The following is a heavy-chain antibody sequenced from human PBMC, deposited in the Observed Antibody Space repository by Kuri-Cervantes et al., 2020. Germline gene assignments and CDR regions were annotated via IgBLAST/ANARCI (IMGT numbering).Heavy chain of an antibody. D-gene: IGHD3-10*01. CDR2: TYYRSKWYN. CDR3: ARYYGSGSRGYYYYYYGMDV. J-gene: IGHJ6*02. Sequence: SQTLSLTCAISGDSVSSHSAAWNWIRQSPSRGLEWLGRTYYRSKWYNDYAVSVKSRITINPDTSKNQFSLQLNSVTPEDTAVYYCARYYGSGSRGYYYYYYGMDVWGQGTTVTVSS. V-gene: IGHV6-1*01. CDR1: GDSVSSHSAA.